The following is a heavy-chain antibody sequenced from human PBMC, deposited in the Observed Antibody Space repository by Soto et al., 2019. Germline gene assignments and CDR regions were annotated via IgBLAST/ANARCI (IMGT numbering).Heavy chain of an antibody. V-gene: IGHV3-23*01. J-gene: IGHJ4*02. CDR1: GFTFSSYA. D-gene: IGHD3-16*01. CDR3: AKEDRLGEFFDY. Sequence: EVQLWESGGGLVQPGGSLRLSCAASGFTFSSYAMSWVRQAPGKGLEWVSTISVSGGSTYYPDSVKGRFTISRDNSKNTLYLQMNSLRAEDTAVYYCAKEDRLGEFFDYWGQGTLVTVSS. CDR2: ISVSGGST.